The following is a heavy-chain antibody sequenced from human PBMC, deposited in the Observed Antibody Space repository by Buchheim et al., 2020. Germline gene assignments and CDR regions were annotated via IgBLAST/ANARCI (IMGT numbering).Heavy chain of an antibody. Sequence: QVQLVESGGGVVQPGRSLRVSCAASGFTFSTFGMHWVRQAPGKGLEWVAVISYDGSNKYYADSVKGRFTISRDNSKNTLYLQMNSLRGEDTAVYYCARDLRPDDSMVLWGQGTL. CDR1: GFTFSTFG. J-gene: IGHJ4*02. D-gene: IGHD3-22*01. CDR2: ISYDGSNK. CDR3: ARDLRPDDSMVL. V-gene: IGHV3-30*03.